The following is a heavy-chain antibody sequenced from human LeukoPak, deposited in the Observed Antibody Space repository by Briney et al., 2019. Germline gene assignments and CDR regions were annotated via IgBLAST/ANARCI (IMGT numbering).Heavy chain of an antibody. J-gene: IGHJ4*02. Sequence: GASVKVPCKASGYTYTSYGISWVRQAPGQGLEWMGWISAYNGNTNYAQKLQGRVTMTTDTSTSTAYMELRSLRSDDTAVYYCARDTNSGDFWSGYFVYWGQGTLVTVSS. CDR3: ARDTNSGDFWSGYFVY. CDR2: ISAYNGNT. CDR1: GYTYTSYG. V-gene: IGHV1-18*01. D-gene: IGHD3-3*01.